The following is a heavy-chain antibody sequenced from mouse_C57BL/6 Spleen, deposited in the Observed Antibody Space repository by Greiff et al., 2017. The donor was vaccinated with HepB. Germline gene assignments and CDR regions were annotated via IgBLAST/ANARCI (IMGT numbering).Heavy chain of an antibody. CDR1: GYTFTSYW. Sequence: QVQLQQSGAELVMPGASVKLSCKASGYTFTSYWMHWVKQRPGQGLEWIGEIDPSDSYTNYNQKFKGKSTLTVDKSSSTAYMQLSSLTSEDSAVYYCARPPTGTGAMDYWGQGTSVTVSS. D-gene: IGHD4-1*02. J-gene: IGHJ4*01. CDR2: IDPSDSYT. CDR3: ARPPTGTGAMDY. V-gene: IGHV1-69*01.